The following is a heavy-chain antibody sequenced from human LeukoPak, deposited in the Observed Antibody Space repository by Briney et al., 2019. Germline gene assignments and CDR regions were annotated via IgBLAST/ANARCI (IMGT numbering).Heavy chain of an antibody. CDR3: AKDRSGSYFGGIDY. Sequence: GGSLRLSCAAYGFTFDDNAMHWVRQAPAKGLEWVSGISWNSGSIGYADSVKGRITISRDNAKNSLYLQMNSLRAEDTALYYCAKDRSGSYFGGIDYWGQGTLVTVSS. CDR1: GFTFDDNA. CDR2: ISWNSGSI. V-gene: IGHV3-9*01. J-gene: IGHJ4*02. D-gene: IGHD1-26*01.